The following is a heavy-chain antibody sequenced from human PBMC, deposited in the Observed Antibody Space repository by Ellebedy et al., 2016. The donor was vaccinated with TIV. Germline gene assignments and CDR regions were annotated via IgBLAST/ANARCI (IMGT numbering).Heavy chain of an antibody. CDR2: ISGYNANT. J-gene: IGHJ4*02. Sequence: AASVKVSCNASGYTFSSNHITWVRQAPGQGLEWMGWISGYNANTHHAQKFQGRVTMTTDTSTSTALMELRSLTSDDTAVYYCARIAADGTFDYWGQGTLVTVSS. D-gene: IGHD6-13*01. CDR1: GYTFSSNH. V-gene: IGHV1-18*04. CDR3: ARIAADGTFDY.